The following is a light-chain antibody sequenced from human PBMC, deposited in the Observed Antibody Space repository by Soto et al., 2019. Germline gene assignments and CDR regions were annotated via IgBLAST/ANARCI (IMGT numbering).Light chain of an antibody. CDR2: DVN. Sequence: QSALTQPASVSGSPEQSITLSCPGTGSDIGGYDYVSWYQRHPGKAPKLIIYDVNNRPSGVSNRFSGSKSGNTASLTISGLQAEDEADYYCTSYASGSSHVVFGGGTKLTVL. CDR1: GSDIGGYDY. V-gene: IGLV2-14*01. J-gene: IGLJ2*01. CDR3: TSYASGSSHVV.